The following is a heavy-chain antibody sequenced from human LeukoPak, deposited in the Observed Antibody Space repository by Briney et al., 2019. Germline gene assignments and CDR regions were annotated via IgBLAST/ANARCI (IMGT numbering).Heavy chain of an antibody. CDR2: IYYSGSS. CDR3: AKLAADSSAWYGFDY. J-gene: IGHJ4*02. CDR1: GGSLSDYY. Sequence: SETLSLTCTVSGGSLSDYYWSWIRQAPGKGLEWIGYIYYSGSSDYNPSLKSRVTMSVDMSKNQFSLKLGSVTAADTAVYYCAKLAADSSAWYGFDYWGQGAMVTV. V-gene: IGHV4-59*08. D-gene: IGHD6-19*01.